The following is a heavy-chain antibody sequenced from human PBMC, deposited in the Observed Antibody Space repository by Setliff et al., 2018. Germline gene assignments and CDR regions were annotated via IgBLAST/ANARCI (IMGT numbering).Heavy chain of an antibody. CDR3: ARASRFGTVVYKGDYYMDV. V-gene: IGHV1-46*01. CDR2: INPSGGYA. J-gene: IGHJ6*03. Sequence: PGGSLRLSCAASGFTFSGSAMHWVRQASGKGLEWMGIINPSGGYANYAQKFQGRVTMTRDTSTSTVYMELSSLRSEDTAVYYCARASRFGTVVYKGDYYMDVWGKGTTVTAP. D-gene: IGHD3-10*01. CDR1: GFTFSGSA.